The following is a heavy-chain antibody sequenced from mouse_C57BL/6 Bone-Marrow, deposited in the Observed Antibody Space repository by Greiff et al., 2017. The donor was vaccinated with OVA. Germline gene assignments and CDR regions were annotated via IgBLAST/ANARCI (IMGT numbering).Heavy chain of an antibody. CDR2: INPYNGGT. CDR1: GYTFTDYY. CDR3: ARRRDYDSDWYFDV. Sequence: EVQLVESGPVLVKPGASVKMSCKASGYTFTDYYMNWVKQSHGKSLEWIGVINPYNGGTSYNQKFKGKATLTVDKSSSTAYMELNSLTSEDSAVYYCARRRDYDSDWYFDVWGTGTTVTDSS. J-gene: IGHJ1*03. V-gene: IGHV1-19*01. D-gene: IGHD2-4*01.